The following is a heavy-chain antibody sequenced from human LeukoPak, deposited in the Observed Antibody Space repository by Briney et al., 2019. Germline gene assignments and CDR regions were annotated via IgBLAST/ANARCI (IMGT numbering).Heavy chain of an antibody. CDR3: SGERACTIVGY. J-gene: IGHJ4*02. Sequence: SETLSLTCSVSGGSISSTTYYWGWIRQPPGKGLEWIGSIYHTGGTYDNPSLKSRVTISLDTSKNQFSLSLTSVTAADAAVYYCSGERACTIVGYLGEGTLVTVSS. D-gene: IGHD2-8*01. V-gene: IGHV4-39*02. CDR2: IYHTGGT. CDR1: GGSISSTTYY.